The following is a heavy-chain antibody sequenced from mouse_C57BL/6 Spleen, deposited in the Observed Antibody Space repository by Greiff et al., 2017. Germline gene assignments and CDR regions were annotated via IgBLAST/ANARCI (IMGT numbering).Heavy chain of an antibody. CDR2: IHPNSGST. CDR3: ARGVYGFDV. Sequence: VQLQQPGAELVKPGASVKLSCKASDYTFTSYWMHWVKQRPGQGLEWIGMIHPNSGSTNYNEKFKSKATLTVEKSSSTAYMQLSSLTSEDSAVYYCARGVYGFDVWGTGTTLTVSS. CDR1: DYTFTSYW. J-gene: IGHJ2*01. D-gene: IGHD2-10*02. V-gene: IGHV1-64*01.